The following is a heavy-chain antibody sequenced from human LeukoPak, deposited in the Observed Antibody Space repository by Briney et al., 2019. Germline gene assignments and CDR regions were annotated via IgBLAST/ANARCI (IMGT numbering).Heavy chain of an antibody. V-gene: IGHV1-2*02. CDR1: GYTFTGYY. D-gene: IGHD3-22*01. CDR2: INPNSGGT. Sequence: ASVKVSCKASGYTFTGYYMHWVRQAPGQGLEWMGWINPNSGGTNYAQKFQGRVTMTRDTSISTAYMELSRLRSDDTAVYYCARDGGYYYDSRDDAFDIWGQGTMVTVSS. J-gene: IGHJ3*02. CDR3: ARDGGYYYDSRDDAFDI.